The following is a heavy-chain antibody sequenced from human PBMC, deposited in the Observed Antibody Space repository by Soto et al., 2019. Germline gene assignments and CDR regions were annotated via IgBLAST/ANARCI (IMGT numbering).Heavy chain of an antibody. Sequence: ASVKVSCKASGYTFTGYYMHWVRQAPGQGLEWMGWINPNSGGTNYAQKFQGWVTISVDTSKNQFSLKLSSVTAADTAVYYCARDGYSSSRSYYYGMDVWGQGTTVPVSS. D-gene: IGHD6-13*01. CDR2: INPNSGGT. CDR3: ARDGYSSSRSYYYGMDV. V-gene: IGHV1-2*04. CDR1: GYTFTGYY. J-gene: IGHJ6*02.